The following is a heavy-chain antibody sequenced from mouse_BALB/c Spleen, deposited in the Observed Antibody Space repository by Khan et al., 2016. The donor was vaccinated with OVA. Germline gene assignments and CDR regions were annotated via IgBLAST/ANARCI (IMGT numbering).Heavy chain of an antibody. V-gene: IGHV2-9*02. CDR1: GFSLTSYG. J-gene: IGHJ1*01. CDR3: ARNVGNYVEYFDV. CDR2: IWAGGST. Sequence: VQLQESGPDLVAPSQSLSITCTVSGFSLTSYGVHWVRQPPGKGLEWLGVIWAGGSTNYNSALMSRLSISKDNSKSQVFLKMNSLQIDDTAMYYCARNVGNYVEYFDVWGAGTTVTVSA. D-gene: IGHD2-1*01.